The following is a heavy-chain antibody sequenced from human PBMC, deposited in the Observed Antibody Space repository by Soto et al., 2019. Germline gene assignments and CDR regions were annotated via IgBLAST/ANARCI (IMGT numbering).Heavy chain of an antibody. CDR3: VSLLLSGYDRHYFDY. Sequence: QVQLVQSGAEVKKPGSSVKVSCKASGGTFSSYAISWVRQAPGQGLEWMGGIIPIFGTANYTQKFQGRVTITADESKSPAYMELSSLRSEDTAVSYCVSLLLSGYDRHYFDYWGQGTLVTVSS. J-gene: IGHJ4*02. CDR1: GGTFSSYA. D-gene: IGHD5-12*01. CDR2: IIPIFGTA. V-gene: IGHV1-69*01.